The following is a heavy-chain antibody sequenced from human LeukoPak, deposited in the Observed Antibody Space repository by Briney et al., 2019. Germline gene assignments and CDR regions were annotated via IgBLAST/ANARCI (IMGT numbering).Heavy chain of an antibody. Sequence: PSETLSLTCAVYGGSFSGYYWSWIRQPPGKGLEWIGEINHSGSTNYNPSPKSRVTISVDTSKNQFSLKLSSVTAADTAVYYCARRNSYYYDSSGYGYWGQGTLVTVSS. D-gene: IGHD3-22*01. V-gene: IGHV4-34*01. CDR3: ARRNSYYYDSSGYGY. J-gene: IGHJ4*02. CDR1: GGSFSGYY. CDR2: INHSGST.